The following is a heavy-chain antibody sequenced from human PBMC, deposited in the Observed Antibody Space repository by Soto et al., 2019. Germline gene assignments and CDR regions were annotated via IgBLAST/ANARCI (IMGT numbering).Heavy chain of an antibody. CDR3: ARMRFGEVQYWFDP. CDR2: VYYTGTT. Sequence: QVQLQESGPGLVKHSETLSLTCTVSGGFVSSASYFWSWIRQPPGEEMEFIAYVYYTGTTEYSPSLKSRASISLDTSKNQFSLNLSSGTTAETAIYFCARMRFGEVQYWFDPWGQGILVTVS. V-gene: IGHV4-61*01. J-gene: IGHJ5*02. D-gene: IGHD3-3*01. CDR1: GGFVSSASYF.